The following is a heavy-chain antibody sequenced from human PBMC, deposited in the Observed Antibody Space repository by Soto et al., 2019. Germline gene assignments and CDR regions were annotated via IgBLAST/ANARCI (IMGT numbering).Heavy chain of an antibody. V-gene: IGHV1-18*01. J-gene: IGHJ4*02. D-gene: IGHD1-26*01. CDR1: GYIFSNFG. CDR3: ARASGGGVGTTSY. CDR2: ISGYNGNT. Sequence: QVQLVQSGPEVKKPGASAKVSCKTSGYIFSNFGISWMRQVPGQGLEWMGWISGYNGNTNYAQKLQDRVTLTTDTSTNTAYMELRSLRSDDTAVYYCARASGGGVGTTSYWGQGTLVTVSS.